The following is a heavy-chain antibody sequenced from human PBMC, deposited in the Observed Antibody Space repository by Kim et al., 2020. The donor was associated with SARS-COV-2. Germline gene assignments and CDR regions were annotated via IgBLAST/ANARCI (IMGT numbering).Heavy chain of an antibody. Sequence: SETLSLTCTVSGGSISSYYWSWIRQPPGKGLEWIGYIYYSGSTNYNPSLKSRVTISVDTSKNQFSLKLSSVTAADTAVYYCARWGEVWSGYYKRYFDYWGQGTLVTVSS. J-gene: IGHJ4*02. D-gene: IGHD3-3*01. CDR3: ARWGEVWSGYYKRYFDY. CDR1: GGSISSYY. CDR2: IYYSGST. V-gene: IGHV4-59*13.